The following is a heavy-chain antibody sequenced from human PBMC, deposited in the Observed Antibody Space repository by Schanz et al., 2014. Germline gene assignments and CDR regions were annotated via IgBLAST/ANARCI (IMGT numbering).Heavy chain of an antibody. V-gene: IGHV3-7*04. CDR3: ARGPIPIQGVPMDF. Sequence: EVQLVESGGGLVQPGGSLRLSCVVSGFNFRNYWMSWVRQAPGKGLEWVANIGYDGSEKYYVDSVKGRFTISRDNSKDTLYLQMSGLTPEDTAVYYCARGPIPIQGVPMDFWGQGTLVTVSS. J-gene: IGHJ4*02. CDR1: GFNFRNYW. CDR2: IGYDGSEK. D-gene: IGHD3-10*01.